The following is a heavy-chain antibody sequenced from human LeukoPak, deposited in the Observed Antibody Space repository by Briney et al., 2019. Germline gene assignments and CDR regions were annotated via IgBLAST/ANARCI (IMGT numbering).Heavy chain of an antibody. Sequence: SETLSLTCAVYGGSFSGYYWSWIRQPPGKGPEWIGEINHSGSTNYNPSLKSRVTISVDTSKNQFSLKLSSVTAADTAVYYCASGVVPAANWGQGTLVTVSS. J-gene: IGHJ4*02. CDR1: GGSFSGYY. CDR3: ASGVVPAAN. V-gene: IGHV4-34*01. CDR2: INHSGST. D-gene: IGHD2-2*01.